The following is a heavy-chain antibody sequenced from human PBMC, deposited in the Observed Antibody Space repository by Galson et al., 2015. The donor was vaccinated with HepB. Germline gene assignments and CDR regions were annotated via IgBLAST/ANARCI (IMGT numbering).Heavy chain of an antibody. V-gene: IGHV3-21*01. CDR3: ARDNLWEVQNYYYYYMDV. D-gene: IGHD1-26*01. J-gene: IGHJ6*03. Sequence: SLRLSCAASGFTFSDYGMNWVRQAPGKGLEWVSSISSSSSYIYYADSVKGRFIISRDNAKKSLFLQMNSLRAEDTAVYYCARDNLWEVQNYYYYYMDVWGKGTSVTVSS. CDR1: GFTFSDYG. CDR2: ISSSSSYI.